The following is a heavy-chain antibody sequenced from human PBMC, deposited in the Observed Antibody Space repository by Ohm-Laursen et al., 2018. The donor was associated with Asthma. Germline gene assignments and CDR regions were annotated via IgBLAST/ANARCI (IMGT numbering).Heavy chain of an antibody. D-gene: IGHD1-1*01. J-gene: IGHJ4*02. CDR2: IKPDGTEN. Sequence: SLRLSCAASGYTFSRYSIHWVRQVPGKGLEWVANIKPDGTENAYLDSVRGRFTISKDDAKNSLFLQMNSLRGEDTALYYCARDSGWNALDYWGQGTLVSVSS. V-gene: IGHV3-7*05. CDR1: GYTFSRYS. CDR3: ARDSGWNALDY.